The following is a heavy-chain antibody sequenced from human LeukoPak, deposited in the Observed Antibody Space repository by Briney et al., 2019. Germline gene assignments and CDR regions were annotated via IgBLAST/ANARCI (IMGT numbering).Heavy chain of an antibody. D-gene: IGHD5-24*01. CDR2: ISYDGSNK. CDR1: GFTFSDSS. CDR3: AKDSETATTDAFDI. V-gene: IGHV3-30*18. J-gene: IGHJ3*02. Sequence: GGSLRLSCAASGFTFSDSSMNWVRDAPGEGLEWLAGISYDGSNKYYADSVKGRFTISRDNSKNTLYLQMNSLRAEDTAVYYCAKDSETATTDAFDIWGQGTMVTVSS.